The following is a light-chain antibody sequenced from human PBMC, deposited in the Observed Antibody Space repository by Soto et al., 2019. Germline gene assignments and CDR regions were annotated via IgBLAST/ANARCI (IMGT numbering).Light chain of an antibody. J-gene: IGLJ2*01. Sequence: QTVVTQEASLSVSPGGTVTLTCGLTSGSVSSRYYPSWYRQDPGQTPRTLIYSGDIRSSGVPDRFSGSILGSKAALTITGDQADDEAVYYCVLYMKGDIRVFGGGTKLTVL. CDR1: SGSVSSRYY. CDR3: VLYMKGDIRV. CDR2: SGD. V-gene: IGLV8-61*01.